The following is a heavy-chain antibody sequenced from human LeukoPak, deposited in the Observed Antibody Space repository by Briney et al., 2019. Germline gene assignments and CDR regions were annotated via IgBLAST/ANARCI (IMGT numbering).Heavy chain of an antibody. CDR3: GRETYCSGGTCYFDY. V-gene: IGHV3-23*01. D-gene: IGHD2-15*01. J-gene: IGHJ4*02. CDR1: GFTFSSYA. Sequence: PGGSLRLSCAASGFTFSSYAMTWVRQAPGKGLEWVSGISGSGGSTYYADSVKGRFTISRDNSKNTLYLQMNSLRAEDTAVYYCGRETYCSGGTCYFDYWGQGTLVTVSS. CDR2: ISGSGGST.